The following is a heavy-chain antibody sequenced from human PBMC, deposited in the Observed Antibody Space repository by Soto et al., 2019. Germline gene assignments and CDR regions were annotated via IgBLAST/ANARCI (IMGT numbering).Heavy chain of an antibody. CDR2: ISSCNGKT. CDR1: VYTFSSDG. D-gene: IGHD4-17*01. J-gene: IGHJ4*02. Sequence: AAVNVSCKASVYTFSSDGISWVRQAPGQGVEWMGWISSCNGKTNXSQKLQGRVXMTTETSTSTAXMELRXLRADGTGVDYCARGWSTVTRNFDYWGQGTLVTXSS. CDR3: ARGWSTVTRNFDY. V-gene: IGHV1-18*01.